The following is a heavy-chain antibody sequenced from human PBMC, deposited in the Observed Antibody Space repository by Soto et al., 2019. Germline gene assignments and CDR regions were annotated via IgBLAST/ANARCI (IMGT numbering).Heavy chain of an antibody. J-gene: IGHJ3*02. V-gene: IGHV3-48*02. Sequence: EEQLVESGGGLVQPGGSLRVSCAASGFSFRSYAMNWVRQAPGKGLEWVSYISVGSGSIFYADSVKGRFTISRDDAKNSLYLQMNTLRDEDTAVYYCVRDDRWAFDIWGQGTMVTVSS. CDR2: ISVGSGSI. CDR3: VRDDRWAFDI. D-gene: IGHD3-22*01. CDR1: GFSFRSYA.